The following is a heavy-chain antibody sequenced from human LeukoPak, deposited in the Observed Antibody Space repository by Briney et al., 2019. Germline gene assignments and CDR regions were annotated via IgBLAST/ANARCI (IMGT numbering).Heavy chain of an antibody. V-gene: IGHV3-74*01. CDR3: ARGTTVATY. D-gene: IGHD4-23*01. CDR2: LNSDGSST. J-gene: IGHJ4*02. CDR1: GFTFSRYW. Sequence: PGGSLRLSCAASGFTFSRYWMHWVRQAPGKGLVWVSRLNSDGSSTNYADSVKGRFTISRDNAKNTLYLQMNSLRAEDTAVYYCARGTTVATYWGQGTLVTVSS.